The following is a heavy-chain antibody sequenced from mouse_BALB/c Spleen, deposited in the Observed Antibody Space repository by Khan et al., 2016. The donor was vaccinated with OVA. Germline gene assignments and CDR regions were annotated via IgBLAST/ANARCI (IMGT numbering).Heavy chain of an antibody. D-gene: IGHD2-10*01. Sequence: VELVESGPGLVAPSQSLSITCTVSGFSLTGYGVNWVRQPPGKGLEWLGMIWGDGSTDYNSALKSRLNLTKDNSKSQVFLKMNSRQTDDTARYYCARAYYGNYREAMDYWGQGTSVTVSS. V-gene: IGHV2-6-7*01. CDR1: GFSLTGYG. J-gene: IGHJ4*01. CDR2: IWGDGST. CDR3: ARAYYGNYREAMDY.